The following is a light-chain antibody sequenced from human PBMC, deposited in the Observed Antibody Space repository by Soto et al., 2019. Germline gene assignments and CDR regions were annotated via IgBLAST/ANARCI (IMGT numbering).Light chain of an antibody. CDR3: RQRSSWLRGT. J-gene: IGKJ4*01. CDR2: DAS. CDR1: QSVSSY. Sequence: EIVLTQSPATLSLSPGERATLSCRASQSVSSYLAWYQQRPGRAPRLLIYDASNRAIGVPASFSGSGSGTEFSLTVSSLEPEDFAVYYCRQRSSWLRGTFGGGTKVEIK. V-gene: IGKV3-11*01.